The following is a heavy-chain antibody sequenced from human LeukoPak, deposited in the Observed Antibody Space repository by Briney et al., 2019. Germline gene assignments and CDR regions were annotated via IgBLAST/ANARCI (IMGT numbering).Heavy chain of an antibody. Sequence: ASVKVSCKASGYTFSNYGVSWVRQAPGKGLAWMGWITAYNGHTNYAQKLQGRVTMTIDTSTSTAYMELRSLRSDDTAVYYCARVGYYGSGSWPDYWGQGSLVTVSS. CDR1: GYTFSNYG. CDR2: ITAYNGHT. J-gene: IGHJ4*02. CDR3: ARVGYYGSGSWPDY. D-gene: IGHD3-10*01. V-gene: IGHV1-18*01.